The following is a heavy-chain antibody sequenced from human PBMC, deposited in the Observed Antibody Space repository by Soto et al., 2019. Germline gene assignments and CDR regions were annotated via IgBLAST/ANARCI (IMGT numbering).Heavy chain of an antibody. CDR1: GFTFSSYS. Sequence: EVQLVESGGGLVKPGGSLRLSCAASGFTFSSYSMNWVRQAPGKGLEWVSSISSSSSYIYYADSVKGRFTISRDNAKNSGYLQMNGLRAEDTAVYYCAGYIAVAGINLYFQHWGQGTLVTVSS. J-gene: IGHJ1*01. CDR3: AGYIAVAGINLYFQH. V-gene: IGHV3-21*01. D-gene: IGHD6-19*01. CDR2: ISSSSSYI.